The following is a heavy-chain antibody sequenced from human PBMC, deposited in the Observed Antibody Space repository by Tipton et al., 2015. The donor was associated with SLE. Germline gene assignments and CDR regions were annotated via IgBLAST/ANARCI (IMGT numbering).Heavy chain of an antibody. CDR1: GGSISSHY. J-gene: IGHJ4*02. CDR3: ARGVAAAGMGFDY. V-gene: IGHV4-59*06. D-gene: IGHD6-13*01. CDR2: IYYSGST. Sequence: TLSLTCTVSGGSISSHYWSWIRQPPGKGLEWIGYIYYSGSTYYNPSLKSRVTISVDTSKNQFSLKLSSVTAADTAVYYCARGVAAAGMGFDYWGQGTLVTVSS.